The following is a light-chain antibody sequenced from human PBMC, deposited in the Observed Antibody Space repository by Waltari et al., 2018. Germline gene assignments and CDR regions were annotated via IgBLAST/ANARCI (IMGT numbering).Light chain of an antibody. Sequence: QSVLTQPPSASGTPGQRVTISCSGTIPNIGRQTVPWYQQLPGTAPKLLMYSKKQRPSGVPDRFSGSKSGTSASLAISGLQSEDEADYYCAAWDDSLNGVFGGGTKLTVL. CDR2: SKK. J-gene: IGLJ3*02. CDR3: AAWDDSLNGV. CDR1: IPNIGRQT. V-gene: IGLV1-44*01.